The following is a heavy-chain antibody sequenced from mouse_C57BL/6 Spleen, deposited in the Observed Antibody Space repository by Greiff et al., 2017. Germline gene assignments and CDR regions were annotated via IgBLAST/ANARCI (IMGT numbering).Heavy chain of an antibody. D-gene: IGHD2-10*01. CDR3: TRDAPYPFAY. Sequence: EVKLMESGEGLVKPGGSLKLSCAASGFTFSSYAMSWVRQTPEKRLEWVAYISSGGDYIYYADTVKGRFTISRDTARNTLYLQLSSLKSEDTAMYYCTRDAPYPFAYWGQGTMVTVSA. V-gene: IGHV5-9-1*02. J-gene: IGHJ3*01. CDR1: GFTFSSYA. CDR2: ISSGGDYI.